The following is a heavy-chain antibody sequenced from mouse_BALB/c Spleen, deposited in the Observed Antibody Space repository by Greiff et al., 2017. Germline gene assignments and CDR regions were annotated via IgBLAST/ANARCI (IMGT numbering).Heavy chain of an antibody. J-gene: IGHJ4*01. CDR1: GYTFTSYY. Sequence: QVQLQQSGPELVKPGASVKMSCKASGYTFTSYYIHWVKQRPGQGLEWIGWIYPGDGSTKYNEKFKGKTTLTADKSSSTAYMLLSSLTSEDSAIYFCAIYGHYAMDYWGQGTSVTVSS. CDR2: IYPGDGST. D-gene: IGHD1-1*02. V-gene: IGHV1S56*01. CDR3: AIYGHYAMDY.